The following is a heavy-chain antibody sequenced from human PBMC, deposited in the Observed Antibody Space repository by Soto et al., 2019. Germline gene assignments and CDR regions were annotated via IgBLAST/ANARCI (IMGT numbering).Heavy chain of an antibody. CDR1: GGTFSSYA. V-gene: IGHV1-69*13. Sequence: ASVKVSCKASGGTFSSYAISWVRQAPGQGLEWMGGIIPIFGTANYAQKFQGRVTITADESTSTAYMELSSLRSEGTAVYYYARDLSGDNDYWGQGTLVTVS. D-gene: IGHD3-9*01. CDR3: ARDLSGDNDY. CDR2: IIPIFGTA. J-gene: IGHJ4*02.